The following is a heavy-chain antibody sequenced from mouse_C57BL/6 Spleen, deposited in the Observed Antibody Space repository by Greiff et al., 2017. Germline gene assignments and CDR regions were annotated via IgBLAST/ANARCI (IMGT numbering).Heavy chain of an antibody. Sequence: QVQLQQPGAELVKPGASVKMSCKASGYTFTSYWITWVKQRPGQGLEWIGDINPSNGGTNYNEKFKSKATLTVDKSSSTAYMQLSSLTSEDSAVYYCARGDYGSSLFDYWGQGTTLTVSS. V-gene: IGHV1-55*01. CDR1: GYTFTSYW. CDR2: INPSNGGT. CDR3: ARGDYGSSLFDY. J-gene: IGHJ2*01. D-gene: IGHD1-1*01.